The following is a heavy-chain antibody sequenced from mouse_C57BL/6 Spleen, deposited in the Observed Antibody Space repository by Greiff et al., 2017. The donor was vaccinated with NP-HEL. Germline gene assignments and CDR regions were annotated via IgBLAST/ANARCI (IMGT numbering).Heavy chain of an antibody. Sequence: VQLKESGPELVKPGASVKISCKASGYSFTDYNMNWVKQSNGKSLEWIGVINPNYGTTSYNQKFKGKATLTVDQSSSTAYMQLNSLTSEDSAVYYCARREIYYGNHDAMDYWGQGTSVTVSS. D-gene: IGHD2-1*01. CDR2: INPNYGTT. CDR3: ARREIYYGNHDAMDY. V-gene: IGHV1-39*01. CDR1: GYSFTDYN. J-gene: IGHJ4*01.